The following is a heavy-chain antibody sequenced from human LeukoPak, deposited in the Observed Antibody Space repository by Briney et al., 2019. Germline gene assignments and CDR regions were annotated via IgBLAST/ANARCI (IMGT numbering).Heavy chain of an antibody. J-gene: IGHJ4*02. CDR1: GFTFSSYT. Sequence: GGSLRLSCAASGFTFSSYTINWVRQAPGKGLEWVSSISGSSYYIYYADSVRGRFTISRDNSKNTLYLQMNSLRAEDTAVYYCAKTRSWYQPPFDYWGQGTLVTVSS. CDR2: ISGSSYYI. CDR3: AKTRSWYQPPFDY. D-gene: IGHD6-13*01. V-gene: IGHV3-21*01.